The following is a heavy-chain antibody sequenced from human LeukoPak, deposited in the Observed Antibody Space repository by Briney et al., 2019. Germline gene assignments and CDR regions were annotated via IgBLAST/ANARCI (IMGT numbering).Heavy chain of an antibody. CDR3: ARVPRGQWLLLPSCFDY. D-gene: IGHD3-22*01. J-gene: IGHJ4*02. Sequence: PGGSLRLSCVGSELIVSDNYMGWVRQAPGKGLEWVAVIWYDGSNKYYADSVKGRFTISRDNSKNTLYLQMNSLRAEDTAVYYCARVPRGQWLLLPSCFDYWGQGTLVTVSS. CDR1: ELIVSDNY. CDR2: IWYDGSNK. V-gene: IGHV3-33*08.